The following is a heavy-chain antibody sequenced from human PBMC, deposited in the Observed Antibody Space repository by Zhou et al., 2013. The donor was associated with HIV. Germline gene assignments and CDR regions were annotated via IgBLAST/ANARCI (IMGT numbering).Heavy chain of an antibody. CDR3: AMDRVLQQRLENALAI. J-gene: IGHJ4*03. CDR1: GYTFTSYD. D-gene: IGHD6-13*01. CDR2: ITPFNGRT. V-gene: IGHV1-45*02. Sequence: QVQLVQSGAEVKKPGASVNVSCKTSGYTFTSYDINWVRQATGQGLEWMGWITPFNGRTNYAQRFQDRVIMTRDRSMNTAYMELSRLRSDDTAMYYCAMDRVLQQRLENALAIWGQGTMVSVLL.